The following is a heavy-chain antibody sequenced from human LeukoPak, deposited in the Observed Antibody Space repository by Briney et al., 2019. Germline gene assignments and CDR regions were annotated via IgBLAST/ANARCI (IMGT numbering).Heavy chain of an antibody. CDR2: IRNKANNYAT. V-gene: IGHV3-73*01. CDR3: TGRGDEGVDY. Sequence: PGGSLRLSCAASGFTFSGSAMHWVRQASGKGLEWVGRIRNKANNYATAYDESVKGRFTISRDDSKNTAYLQMNSLKTEDTAVYYCTGRGDEGVDYWGQGTLVIVSS. CDR1: GFTFSGSA. J-gene: IGHJ4*02. D-gene: IGHD7-27*01.